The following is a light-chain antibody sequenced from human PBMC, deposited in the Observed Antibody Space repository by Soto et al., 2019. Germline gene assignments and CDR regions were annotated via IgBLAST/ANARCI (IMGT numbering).Light chain of an antibody. Sequence: QSVLTQPPSVSGAPGQRVTISCTGSSSNIGAGYDVHWYQQLPGPAPKLLIYGNSNRPSGVPDRFSGSKSGTSASLAITGLQAEDEADYYCQSYDSSLLGVFGGGTKLTVL. J-gene: IGLJ2*01. CDR3: QSYDSSLLGV. CDR2: GNS. CDR1: SSNIGAGYD. V-gene: IGLV1-40*01.